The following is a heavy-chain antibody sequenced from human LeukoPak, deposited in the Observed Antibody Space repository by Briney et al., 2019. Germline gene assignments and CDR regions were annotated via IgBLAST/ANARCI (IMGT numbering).Heavy chain of an antibody. Sequence: GGSLRLSCAASGFTFSSYSMNWVRQAPGKGLEWVSYISSSSSTIYYADSVKGRFTISRDNAKNSLYLQMNSLRAEDTAVYYCARLGGEPDYWGQGTLATVSS. J-gene: IGHJ4*02. D-gene: IGHD1-26*01. CDR1: GFTFSSYS. CDR3: ARLGGEPDY. CDR2: ISSSSSTI. V-gene: IGHV3-48*01.